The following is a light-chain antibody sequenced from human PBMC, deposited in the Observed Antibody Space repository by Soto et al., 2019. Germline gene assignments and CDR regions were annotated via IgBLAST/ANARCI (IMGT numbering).Light chain of an antibody. J-gene: IGKJ1*01. CDR3: QHSET. CDR1: QSVLYSSNNKNY. V-gene: IGKV4-1*01. CDR2: WAS. Sequence: DIVMTQSPDSLAVSLGERATINCKSSQSVLYSSNNKNYLAWYQQKPGQPPKLLIYWASTRESGVPDRFSGSWSVTDFTLTISSLQAEDVAVYYCQHSETFGQGTKVEIK.